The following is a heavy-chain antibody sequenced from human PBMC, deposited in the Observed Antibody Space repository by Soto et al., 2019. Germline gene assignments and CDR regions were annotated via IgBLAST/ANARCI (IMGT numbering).Heavy chain of an antibody. CDR1: GGSISSGGYY. D-gene: IGHD6-13*01. CDR3: ARESQYSSSGYADRGGMDV. V-gene: IGHV4-31*03. Sequence: QVQLQESGPGLVKPSQTLSLTCTVSGGSISSGGYYWSWIRQHPGKGLEWFGYIYYSGSTYYNPSLKSRVTLPVDTSKIQFSQKLSSVTAADTAVYYCARESQYSSSGYADRGGMDVWGQGTTVTV. J-gene: IGHJ6*02. CDR2: IYYSGST.